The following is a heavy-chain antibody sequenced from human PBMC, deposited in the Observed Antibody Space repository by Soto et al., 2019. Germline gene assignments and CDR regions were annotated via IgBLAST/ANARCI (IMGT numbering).Heavy chain of an antibody. Sequence: EVQLLESGGGLIQPGGSLRLSCAASGFTFSNSAMSWVRQAPGKGLAWVSVVSVSGSTYYADSVKGRFTISRDASKNTLYLQLNSRRAEDPAIYYCATVGMATIIFGFDLCGRGTLVTVSS. CDR1: GFTFSNSA. CDR3: ATVGMATIIFGFDL. CDR2: VSVSGST. V-gene: IGHV3-23*01. D-gene: IGHD5-12*01. J-gene: IGHJ2*01.